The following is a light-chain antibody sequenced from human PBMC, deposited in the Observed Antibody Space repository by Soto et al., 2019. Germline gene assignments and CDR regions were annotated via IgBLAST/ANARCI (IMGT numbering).Light chain of an antibody. CDR2: EVS. CDR3: SSSTDSTPLGV. Sequence: QSVLTQPASVSGFPGQSITSSCTGTYNYVSWYQQYPGKAPKLIIYEVSSRPSGVSNRFSGSKSGNTASLTISGLQAEDEADYYCSSSTDSTPLGVFGTGTKVTVL. V-gene: IGLV2-14*01. CDR1: YNY. J-gene: IGLJ1*01.